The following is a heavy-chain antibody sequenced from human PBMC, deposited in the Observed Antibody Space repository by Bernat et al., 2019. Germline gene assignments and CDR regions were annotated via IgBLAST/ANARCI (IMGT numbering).Heavy chain of an antibody. CDR2: INPSGGTT. V-gene: IGHV1-46*01. J-gene: IGHJ4*02. D-gene: IGHD4/OR15-4a*01. CDR3: ERVDPNDYYFDY. CDR1: GYTFTSYY. Sequence: QVQLVQSGAEVKKPGASVKVSCKASGYTFTSYYMHWVRQAPGQGLEWMGIINPSGGTTSYAQKFQGRVTMTRDTSTSTVYMELSSLRSEDTAVYYCERVDPNDYYFDYWGQGTMVTVSS.